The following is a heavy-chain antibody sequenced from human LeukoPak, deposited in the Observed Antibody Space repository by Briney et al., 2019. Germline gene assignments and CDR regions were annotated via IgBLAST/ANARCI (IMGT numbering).Heavy chain of an antibody. V-gene: IGHV4-61*02. J-gene: IGHJ5*02. Sequence: SQTLSLTCTVSGGSISSGSYYWSWIRQPAGKGLEWIGRIYTSGSTNYNPPLKSRVTISVDTSKNQFSLKLSSVTAADTAVYYCARDSHTAMVAWGQGTLVTVSS. CDR2: IYTSGST. CDR3: ARDSHTAMVA. CDR1: GGSISSGSYY. D-gene: IGHD5-18*01.